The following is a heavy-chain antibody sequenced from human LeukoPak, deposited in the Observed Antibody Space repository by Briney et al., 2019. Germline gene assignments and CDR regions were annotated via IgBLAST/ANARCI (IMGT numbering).Heavy chain of an antibody. CDR3: ARQSRYCTNGICYQDY. CDR1: GGSISSNSYC. CDR2: IYCSGTT. D-gene: IGHD2-8*01. J-gene: IGHJ4*02. V-gene: IGHV4-39*01. Sequence: SETLSLTCTVSGGSISSNSYCWGWIRQPPGKGLEWIGCIYCSGTTVYTPSHKSCLNISVDTSNNQFALYLASVTAADTGVYYCARQSRYCTNGICYQDYWGQGTLVTVSS.